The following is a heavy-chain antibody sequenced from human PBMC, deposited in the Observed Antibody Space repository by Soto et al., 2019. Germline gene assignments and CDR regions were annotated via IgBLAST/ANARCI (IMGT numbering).Heavy chain of an antibody. CDR1: GGSFSGSY. D-gene: IGHD6-19*01. J-gene: IGHJ3*02. V-gene: IGHV4-34*01. CDR2: INQSGST. CDR3: ARVVGSSGWYYGSFDI. Sequence: SETLCLTCAVYGGSFSGSYWNWIRKTTGKGLEWIGEINQSGSTNYNPSLKSRVTISVDTSKNQFSLKLSSVTAADSAVYYCARVVGSSGWYYGSFDIWGPGTMVTV.